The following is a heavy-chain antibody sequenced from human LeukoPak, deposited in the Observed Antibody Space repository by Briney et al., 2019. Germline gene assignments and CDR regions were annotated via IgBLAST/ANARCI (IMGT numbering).Heavy chain of an antibody. CDR3: TREDQLQSNWFDP. CDR2: IRSKAYGGTT. Sequence: GGSLRLSCTASGFTFGDYAMSWFRQAPGKGLEWVGFIRSKAYGGTTEYAASVKGRFTISRDDSKSIACLQMNSLKTEDTAVYYCTREDQLQSNWFDPWGQGTLVTVSS. CDR1: GFTFGDYA. D-gene: IGHD2-2*01. V-gene: IGHV3-49*03. J-gene: IGHJ5*02.